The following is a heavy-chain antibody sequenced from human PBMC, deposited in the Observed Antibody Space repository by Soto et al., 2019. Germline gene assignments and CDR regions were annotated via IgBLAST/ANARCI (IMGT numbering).Heavy chain of an antibody. CDR2: IYYSGST. D-gene: IGHD3-10*01. J-gene: IGHJ4*02. V-gene: IGHV4-31*03. CDR3: ARLLWSPTWSYFFDY. Sequence: QVQLQESGPGLVKPSQPLSLTCTVSGGSISSGGYYWSWIRQHPGKGLEWIGYIYYSGSTYYNPSLKSRVTISVDTSKNQFSLKLSSVTAADTAVYYCARLLWSPTWSYFFDYWGQGTLFTVSS. CDR1: GGSISSGGYY.